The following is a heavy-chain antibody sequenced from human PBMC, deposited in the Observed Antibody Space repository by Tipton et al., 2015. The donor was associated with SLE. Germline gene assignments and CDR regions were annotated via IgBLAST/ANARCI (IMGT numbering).Heavy chain of an antibody. CDR3: ARLGTGIFDY. Sequence: TLSLTCTVSGGPIRSSSSHWGWIRQPPGKGLEWIGSISNSGRTAYNPSLKTRVAISLDSSKNQFSLTLRSVTAADTAVYYCARLGTGIFDYWGQGTLVTVSS. CDR1: GGPIRSSSSH. V-gene: IGHV4-39*07. J-gene: IGHJ4*02. CDR2: ISNSGRT. D-gene: IGHD1-1*01.